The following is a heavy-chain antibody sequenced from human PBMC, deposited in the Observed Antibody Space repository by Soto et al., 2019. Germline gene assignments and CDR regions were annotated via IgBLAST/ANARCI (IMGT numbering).Heavy chain of an antibody. D-gene: IGHD2-15*01. Sequence: HPGGSLRLSCVASGFTFPDYAMHWVRQAPGKGLEWVSGISGSGDKTFYAHSVKGRFTISRANSEKTLYLEMRSLRAEDTAVYYCASDRRDIAVAIATIPFDFWGQGTLVTVSS. CDR3: ASDRRDIAVAIATIPFDF. CDR1: GFTFPDYA. V-gene: IGHV3-23*01. CDR2: ISGSGDKT. J-gene: IGHJ4*02.